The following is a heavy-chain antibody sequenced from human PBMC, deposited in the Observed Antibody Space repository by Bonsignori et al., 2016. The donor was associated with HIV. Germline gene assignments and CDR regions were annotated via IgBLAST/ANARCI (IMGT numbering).Heavy chain of an antibody. CDR3: ARDDYGDVDY. D-gene: IGHD4-17*01. CDR1: GFTVSSNY. CDR2: IYSGGST. J-gene: IGHJ4*02. V-gene: IGHV3-66*01. Sequence: GESLKISCAASGFTVSSNYMSWVRQAPGKGLEWVSVIYSGGSTYYADSVKGRFTISRDNSKNTLYLQMNSLRAEDTAVYYCARDDYGDVDYWGQGTLVTVSS.